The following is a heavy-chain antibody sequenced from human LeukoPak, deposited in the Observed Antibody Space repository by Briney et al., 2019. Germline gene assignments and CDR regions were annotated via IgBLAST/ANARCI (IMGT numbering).Heavy chain of an antibody. CDR1: GGSVSSGSYY. CDR3: ARERPWFGELLYAFDI. D-gene: IGHD3-10*01. V-gene: IGHV4-61*01. CDR2: IYYSGST. Sequence: SETLTLTCTVSGGSVSSGSYYWSWIRQPPGKGLEWIGYIYYSGSTNYNPSLKSRVTISVDTSKNQFSLKLSSVTAADTAVYYCARERPWFGELLYAFDIWGQGTMVTVSS. J-gene: IGHJ3*02.